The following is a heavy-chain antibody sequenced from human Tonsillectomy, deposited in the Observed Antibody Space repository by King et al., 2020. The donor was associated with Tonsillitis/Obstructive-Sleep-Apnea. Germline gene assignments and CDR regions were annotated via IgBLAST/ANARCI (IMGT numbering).Heavy chain of an antibody. V-gene: IGHV3-43*01. J-gene: IGHJ4*02. CDR3: TAGFYVHY. Sequence: EVQLVESGGGVVQPGGSLRLSCAASGFTYDDFNMNWVRQAPGKGLEWVSHISWDGSRTFYADSVEGRFTISRDNSRNSLYLQMNSLSTEDTAYYYCTAGFYVHYWGQGTLVTVSS. CDR1: GFTYDDFN. CDR2: ISWDGSRT. D-gene: IGHD5/OR15-5a*01.